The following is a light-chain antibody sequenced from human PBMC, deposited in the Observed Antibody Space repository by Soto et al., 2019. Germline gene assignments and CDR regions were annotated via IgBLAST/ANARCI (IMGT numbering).Light chain of an antibody. CDR3: QQYAGSPRT. Sequence: EIVLTQSPGTLSLSPVERGTLSCRASQNLGTLYLAWFQQKSGQAPRLLIYSASRRATGIPDRFTGSGSGTDFTLTINRVEPEDFAVYFCQQYAGSPRTFGQGTRLEIK. J-gene: IGKJ5*01. V-gene: IGKV3-20*01. CDR1: QNLGTLY. CDR2: SAS.